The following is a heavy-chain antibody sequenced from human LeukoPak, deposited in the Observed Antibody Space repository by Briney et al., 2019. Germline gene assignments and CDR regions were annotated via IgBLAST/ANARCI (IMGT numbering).Heavy chain of an antibody. CDR1: GGTFDNSA. Sequence: ASVKVSCKASGGTFDNSAINWVRQAPGQGLEWMGRIIPILNIPNYAQKLQGRVTIAADKSTSTAYMELSSLRSDDTAVYYCAREKMEVGYYGLGVWGQGTTVTVSS. CDR2: IIPILNIP. V-gene: IGHV1-69*04. D-gene: IGHD1-1*01. CDR3: AREKMEVGYYGLGV. J-gene: IGHJ6*02.